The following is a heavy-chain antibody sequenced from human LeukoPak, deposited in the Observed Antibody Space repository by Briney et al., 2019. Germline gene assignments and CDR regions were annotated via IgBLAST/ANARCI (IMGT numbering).Heavy chain of an antibody. CDR3: ARVLEGYYDSSGYYSLGAFDI. J-gene: IGHJ3*02. CDR1: GYSISSGYY. CDR2: IYHSGST. V-gene: IGHV4-38-2*02. Sequence: SETLSLTCTVSGYSISSGYYWGWIRQPPGKGLEWIGSIYHSGSTYYNPSLKSRVTISVDTSKNQFSLKLSSVTAADTAVYYCARVLEGYYDSSGYYSLGAFDIWGQGTMVTVSS. D-gene: IGHD3-22*01.